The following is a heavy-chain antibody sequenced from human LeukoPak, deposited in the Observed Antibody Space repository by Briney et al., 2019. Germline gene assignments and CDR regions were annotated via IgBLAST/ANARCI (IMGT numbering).Heavy chain of an antibody. CDR1: GGSISSYY. J-gene: IGHJ6*02. CDR2: IYYSGST. Sequence: SETLSLTCTVSGGSISSYYWSWIRQPPGKGLEWIGYIYYSGSTNYNPSLKSRVTISVDTSKNQFSPKLSSVTAADTAVYYCARYSSSYLNYGMDVWGQGTTVTVSS. CDR3: ARYSSSYLNYGMDV. D-gene: IGHD6-6*01. V-gene: IGHV4-59*01.